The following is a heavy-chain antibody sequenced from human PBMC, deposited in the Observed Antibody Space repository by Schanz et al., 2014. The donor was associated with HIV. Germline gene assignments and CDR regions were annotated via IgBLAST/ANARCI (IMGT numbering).Heavy chain of an antibody. CDR3: AKSRGDSWPYGMDV. CDR1: GFTFSSYA. V-gene: IGHV3-23*01. Sequence: EVQLLESGGGLVHPGGSLRLSCAASGFTFSSYAMSWVRQAPGKGLEWVSAISGSSITYSADSVKGRLTISRDNSENTLYLQMNSLRAEDTAVYYCAKSRGDSWPYGMDVWGQGTTVTVSS. J-gene: IGHJ6*02. CDR2: ISGSSIT. D-gene: IGHD4-17*01.